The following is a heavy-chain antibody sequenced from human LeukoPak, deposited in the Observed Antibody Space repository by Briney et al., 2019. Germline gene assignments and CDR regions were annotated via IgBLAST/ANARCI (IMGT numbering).Heavy chain of an antibody. CDR3: AVWVPAGNSLFY. J-gene: IGHJ4*02. D-gene: IGHD3-16*01. Sequence: SGTLSLTCAVYGGSFSGYYWSWIRQPPGKGLEWIGEINHSGRAKYNPSLKSRVTISVGTDKNQSSLKLSSVTAADTAVYYCAVWVPAGNSLFYWGQGTLVTVSS. V-gene: IGHV4-34*01. CDR1: GGSFSGYY. CDR2: INHSGRA.